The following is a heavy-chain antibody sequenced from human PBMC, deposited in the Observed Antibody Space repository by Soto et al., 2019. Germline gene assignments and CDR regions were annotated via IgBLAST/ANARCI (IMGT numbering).Heavy chain of an antibody. Sequence: GGSLRLSCAASGFTFSSYAMHWVRQAPGKGLEWLAVIWYDGSNKYYADSVKGRFTISRDNSRNTLYLQMNSLRAEDTAVYYCARDPTSALYYYYGMDVWGQGTTVTVSS. J-gene: IGHJ6*02. CDR1: GFTFSSYA. V-gene: IGHV3-33*01. D-gene: IGHD6-6*01. CDR2: IWYDGSNK. CDR3: ARDPTSALYYYYGMDV.